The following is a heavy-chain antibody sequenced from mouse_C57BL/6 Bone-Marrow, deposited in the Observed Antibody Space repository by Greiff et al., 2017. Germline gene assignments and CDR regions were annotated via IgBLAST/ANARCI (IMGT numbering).Heavy chain of an antibody. J-gene: IGHJ4*01. CDR2: IYPGSGST. Sequence: VKLQQPGAELVKPGASVKMSCKASGYTFTSYWITWVKQRPGQGLEWIGDIYPGSGSTNYNEKFKSKATLTVDTSSSTAYMQLSSLTSEDSAVYYCAREDYYGSSYYAMDYWGQGTSVTVSS. CDR3: AREDYYGSSYYAMDY. D-gene: IGHD1-1*01. V-gene: IGHV1-55*01. CDR1: GYTFTSYW.